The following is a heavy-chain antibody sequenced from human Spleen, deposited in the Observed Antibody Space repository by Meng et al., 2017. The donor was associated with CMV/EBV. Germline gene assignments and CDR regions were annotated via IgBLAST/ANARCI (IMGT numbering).Heavy chain of an antibody. CDR2: IYSNGRST. CDR3: AKDGGFNGWGFDY. J-gene: IGHJ4*02. Sequence: AASGFTFNNYFMTWVRRAPGKGLCWLSLIYSNGRSTSYADSVKGRFTISRDNSRNTLYLQMNSLRVEDTAVYYCAKDGGFNGWGFDYWGQGALVTVSS. D-gene: IGHD5-12*01. CDR1: GFTFNNYF. V-gene: IGHV3-23*03.